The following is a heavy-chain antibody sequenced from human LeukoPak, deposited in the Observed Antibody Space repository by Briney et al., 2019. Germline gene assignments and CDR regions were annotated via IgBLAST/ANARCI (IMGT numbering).Heavy chain of an antibody. CDR1: GFTFSDHY. CDR3: ARIAHQGEWELLLDY. Sequence: HPGGSLRLSCAASGFTFSDHYMDWVRQAPGKGLEWVGRTRNKANSYTTEYAASVKGRFTISRDDSKYSLYLQMNSLKTEDTAVYYCARIAHQGEWELLLDYWGQGTLVTVSS. D-gene: IGHD1-26*01. CDR2: TRNKANSYTT. J-gene: IGHJ4*02. V-gene: IGHV3-72*01.